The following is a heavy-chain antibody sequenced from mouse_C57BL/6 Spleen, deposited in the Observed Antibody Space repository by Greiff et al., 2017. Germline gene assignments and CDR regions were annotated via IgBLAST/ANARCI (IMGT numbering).Heavy chain of an antibody. CDR1: GYTFTSYG. J-gene: IGHJ4*01. CDR2: IYPRSGNT. V-gene: IGHV1-81*01. D-gene: IGHD1-1*01. Sequence: QVQLQQSGAELARPGASVKLSCKASGYTFTSYGISWVKQRTGQGLEWIGEIYPRSGNTYYNEKFKGKATLTADKSSSTAYMELRSLTSEDSAVYFCAREDYYGSYDAKDYWGQGTSVTVSS. CDR3: AREDYYGSYDAKDY.